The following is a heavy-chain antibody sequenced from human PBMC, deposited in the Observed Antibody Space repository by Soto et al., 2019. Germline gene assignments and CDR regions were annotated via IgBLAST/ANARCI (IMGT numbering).Heavy chain of an antibody. J-gene: IGHJ4*02. CDR1: GFTVSSNY. V-gene: IGHV3-53*04. CDR3: ARDGLGDGYNFGFAY. D-gene: IGHD5-12*01. Sequence: GGSLRLSCAASGFTVSSNYMSWVRQAPGKGLEWVSVIYSGGSTYYADSVKGRFTISRHNSKNTLYLQMNSLRAEDTAVYYCARDGLGDGYNFGFAYWGQGTLVTVSS. CDR2: IYSGGST.